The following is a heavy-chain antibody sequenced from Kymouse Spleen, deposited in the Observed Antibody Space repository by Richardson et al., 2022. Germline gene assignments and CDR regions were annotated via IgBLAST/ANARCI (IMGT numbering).Heavy chain of an antibody. J-gene: IGHJ3*02. CDR2: MNPNSGNT. CDR3: ARAYYYGSGSYYNPDDAFDI. CDR1: GYTFTSYD. Sequence: QVQLVQSGAEVKKPGASVKVSCKASGYTFTSYDINWVRQATGQGLEWMGWMNPNSGNTGYAQKFQGRVTMTRNTSISTAYMELSSLRSEDTAVYYCARAYYYGSGSYYNPDDAFDIWGQGTMVTVSS. V-gene: IGHV1-8*01. D-gene: IGHD3-10*01.